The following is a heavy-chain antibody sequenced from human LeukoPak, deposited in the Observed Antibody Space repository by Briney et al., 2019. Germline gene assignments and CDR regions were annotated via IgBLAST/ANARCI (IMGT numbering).Heavy chain of an antibody. J-gene: IGHJ1*01. CDR1: GFTFSSYE. Sequence: GGSLRLSCAASGFTFSSYEMNWVRQAPGKGLEWVSYISSSGSTIYYADSVKGRFTISRDNAKNSLYLQMNSLRAEDTAVYYCARDRTRAGAEYFQHWGQGTLVTVSS. V-gene: IGHV3-48*03. CDR3: ARDRTRAGAEYFQH. CDR2: ISSSGSTI. D-gene: IGHD6-19*01.